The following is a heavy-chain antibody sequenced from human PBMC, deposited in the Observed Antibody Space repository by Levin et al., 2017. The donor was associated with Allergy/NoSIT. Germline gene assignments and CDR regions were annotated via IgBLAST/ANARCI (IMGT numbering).Heavy chain of an antibody. CDR2: ISSSGSTI. CDR3: ARHYFDSSGYIAY. J-gene: IGHJ4*02. Sequence: GESLKISCAASGFTFSDYYMSWIRQAPGKGLEWVSYISSSGSTIYYADSVKGRFTISRDNAKNSLYLQMNSLRAEDTAVYYCARHYFDSSGYIAYWGQGTLVTVSS. V-gene: IGHV3-11*01. D-gene: IGHD3-22*01. CDR1: GFTFSDYY.